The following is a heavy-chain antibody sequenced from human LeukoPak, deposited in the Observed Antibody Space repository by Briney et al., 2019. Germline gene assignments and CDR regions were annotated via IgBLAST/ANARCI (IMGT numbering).Heavy chain of an antibody. Sequence: PGGSLRLSCAASGFTFSSYWMHWVRQAPGKGLVWVSRIKSDGSSISYADSVKGRFTISRENARNSLYLQMNSLRAEDTAVYYCARVLWFGGIYYFDYWGQGTLVTVSS. V-gene: IGHV3-74*01. CDR2: IKSDGSSI. CDR3: ARVLWFGGIYYFDY. J-gene: IGHJ4*02. CDR1: GFTFSSYW. D-gene: IGHD3-10*01.